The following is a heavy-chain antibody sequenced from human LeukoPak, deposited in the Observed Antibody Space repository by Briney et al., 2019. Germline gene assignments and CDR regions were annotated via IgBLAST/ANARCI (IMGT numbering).Heavy chain of an antibody. J-gene: IGHJ6*03. CDR2: IYTSGST. CDR1: GGSISSYY. D-gene: IGHD3-22*01. CDR3: ARNGVFYDSSGYINYYYYMDV. V-gene: IGHV4-4*07. Sequence: PSETLSLTCTVSGGSISSYYWSWIRQPAGKGLEWIGRIYTSGSTTYNPSLKSRVTMSVDTSKNQFSLKLSSVTASDTAVYDCARNGVFYDSSGYINYYYYMDVWGKGTTVTVSS.